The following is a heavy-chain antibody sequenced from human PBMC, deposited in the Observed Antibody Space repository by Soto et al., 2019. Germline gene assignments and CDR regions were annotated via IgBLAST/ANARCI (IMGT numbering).Heavy chain of an antibody. V-gene: IGHV4-4*02. CDR3: QRAKWNYGHWFDT. Sequence: PSETLSLTCAVPGGSISSSNWWSWVRQPPGKGLEWIGEIYHSGSTNYNPSLKSRVTISVDKSKNQFSLKLSSVTAADTAVYYCQRAKWNYGHWFDTWGQGTLVTVSS. J-gene: IGHJ5*02. CDR1: GGSISSSNW. D-gene: IGHD1-7*01. CDR2: IYHSGST.